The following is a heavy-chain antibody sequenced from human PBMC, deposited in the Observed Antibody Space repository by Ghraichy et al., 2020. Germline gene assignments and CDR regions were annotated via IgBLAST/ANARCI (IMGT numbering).Heavy chain of an antibody. CDR2: IYYSGST. D-gene: IGHD3-16*02. J-gene: IGHJ2*01. Sequence: SQTLSLTCTVSGGSISSSSYYWGWIRQPPGKGLEWIGSIYYSGSTYYNPSLKSRVTISVDTSKNQFSLKLSSVTAADTAVYYCARVTRRYDYVWGSYRYSWYFDLWGRGTLVTVSS. CDR3: ARVTRRYDYVWGSYRYSWYFDL. CDR1: GGSISSSSYY. V-gene: IGHV4-39*07.